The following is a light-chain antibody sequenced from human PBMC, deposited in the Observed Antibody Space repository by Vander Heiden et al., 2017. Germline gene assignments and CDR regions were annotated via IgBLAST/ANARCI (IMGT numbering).Light chain of an antibody. CDR1: SSDVGGYNY. V-gene: IGLV2-14*01. CDR3: SSYTSSSTPV. J-gene: IGLJ3*02. Sequence: SALTQPASGSGAPGQAITISCTGTSSDVGGYNYVSWYQQHPGKAPKLMIYEVSNRPSGVSNRFSGSKSGNTASLTISGLQAEDEGDYYCSSYTSSSTPVFGGGTKLTVL. CDR2: EVS.